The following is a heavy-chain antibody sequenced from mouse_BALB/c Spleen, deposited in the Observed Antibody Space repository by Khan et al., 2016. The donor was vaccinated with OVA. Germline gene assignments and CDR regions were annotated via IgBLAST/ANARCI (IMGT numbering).Heavy chain of an antibody. V-gene: IGHV5-17*02. CDR1: GFTFSSFG. Sequence: EVMLVESGGGLVQPGGSRKLSCAASGFTFSSFGMYWVRQDPEKGLEWVAYISGYSNNIYYEDTVKGRFTISRDNPKNTMFLQMTSLRSNATAMYSYARSYVDGYYFDQWGQGTTLTVAS. CDR2: ISGYSNNI. J-gene: IGHJ2*01. CDR3: ARSYVDGYYFDQ.